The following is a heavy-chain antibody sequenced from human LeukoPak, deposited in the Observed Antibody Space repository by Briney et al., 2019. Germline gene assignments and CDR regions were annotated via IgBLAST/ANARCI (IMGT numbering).Heavy chain of an antibody. J-gene: IGHJ4*02. V-gene: IGHV1-69*05. D-gene: IGHD2-15*01. CDR1: GGTFSSYA. CDR2: IIPIFGTA. CDR3: ATELRHQDY. Sequence: SAKVSCKASGGTFSSYAISWVRQAPGQGLEWMGGIIPIFGTANYAQKFQGRVTMTRNTSISTAYMELSSLRSEDTAVYYCATELRHQDYWGQGTLVTVSS.